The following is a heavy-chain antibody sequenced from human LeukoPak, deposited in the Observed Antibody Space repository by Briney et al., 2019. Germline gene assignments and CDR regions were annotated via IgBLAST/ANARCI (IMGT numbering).Heavy chain of an antibody. V-gene: IGHV3-33*06. D-gene: IGHD6-13*01. CDR1: GFTFFNYG. CDR3: AKVVQYTASTGTGLDY. Sequence: GGSLRLSCAASGFTFFNYGMHWVRQAPGKGLDGVAVIWNDGSYKYYADPVKGRFTISRDNPKNMLYLQMDSLRAEDTAIYYCAKVVQYTASTGTGLDYWGQGTLVTVSS. CDR2: IWNDGSYK. J-gene: IGHJ4*02.